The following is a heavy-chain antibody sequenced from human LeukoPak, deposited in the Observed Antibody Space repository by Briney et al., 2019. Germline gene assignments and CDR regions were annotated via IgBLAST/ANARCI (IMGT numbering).Heavy chain of an antibody. J-gene: IGHJ6*02. CDR3: ARVDDDFWSGQHYYYYGMDV. V-gene: IGHV3-21*01. Sequence: GGSLRLSCAASGFTFSSYSMNWVRQAPGKGLEGVSSISSSSSYIYYADSVKGRFTISSDNAKNSPYLQMNSLRAEDTAVYYCARVDDDFWSGQHYYYYGMDVWGQGTTVSVSS. D-gene: IGHD3-3*01. CDR1: GFTFSSYS. CDR2: ISSSSSYI.